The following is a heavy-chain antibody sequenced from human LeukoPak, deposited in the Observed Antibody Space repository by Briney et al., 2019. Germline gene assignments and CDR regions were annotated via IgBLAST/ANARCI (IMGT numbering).Heavy chain of an antibody. J-gene: IGHJ4*02. D-gene: IGHD2-2*01. CDR3: ARGDVVGRRDYYFDY. V-gene: IGHV3-48*03. CDR2: ISSSGSTI. Sequence: PGGSLRLSCAASGFTFSSYEMNWVRQAPGKGLEWVSYISSSGSTIYYADSVKGRFTISRDNAKNSLYLQMNSLRAEDTAVYYCARGDVVGRRDYYFDYWGQGTLVTVSS. CDR1: GFTFSSYE.